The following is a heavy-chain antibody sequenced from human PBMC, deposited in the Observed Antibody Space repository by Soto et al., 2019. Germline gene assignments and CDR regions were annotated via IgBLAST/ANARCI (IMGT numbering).Heavy chain of an antibody. Sequence: QVQLVQSGAEVKKPGSSVKVSCRASGGTFSSYAISWVRQAPGQGLEWMGGFIPMFNRPHSARKFQGRVTITADESTSTAYMDLSSLRSADTAVYYCARGQFHHVSNYYYALAVSGQGTTVTVSS. V-gene: IGHV1-69*01. CDR3: ARGQFHHVSNYYYALAV. CDR1: GGTFSSYA. CDR2: FIPMFNRP. J-gene: IGHJ6*02.